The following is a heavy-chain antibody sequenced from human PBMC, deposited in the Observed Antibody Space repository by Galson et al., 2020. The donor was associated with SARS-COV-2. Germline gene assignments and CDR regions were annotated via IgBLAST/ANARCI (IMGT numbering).Heavy chain of an antibody. Sequence: ASETLSLTCTVSGASIRSGNYYWSWIRQHPGKGLEWIGYIYYSVKTSYNPSLKSRVTISIDTSKNQFSLNLSSVTVADTAVYYCARWINTPWNKWFEHWGQGTLVTFSS. CDR2: IYYSVKT. D-gene: IGHD2-2*03. CDR3: ARWINTPWNKWFEH. V-gene: IGHV4-31*03. J-gene: IGHJ5*02. CDR1: GASIRSGNYY.